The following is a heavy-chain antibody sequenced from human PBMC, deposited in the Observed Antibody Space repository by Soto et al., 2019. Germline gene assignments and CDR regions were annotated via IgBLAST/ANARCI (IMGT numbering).Heavy chain of an antibody. CDR2: ISTDNGDT. J-gene: IGHJ4*02. V-gene: IGHV1-18*04. CDR3: TRDAKYHHILTGYFVNDH. Sequence: QVQLVQSGAEVKKPGASVKVSCKASGYTFPNFGISWVRQAPGQGLEWLGWISTDNGDTKYAQKIQASVTLTTDTATTTVYMELTSLRPEDTAAYYCTRDAKYHHILTGYFVNDHWGQGTLVTVSS. D-gene: IGHD3-9*01. CDR1: GYTFPNFG.